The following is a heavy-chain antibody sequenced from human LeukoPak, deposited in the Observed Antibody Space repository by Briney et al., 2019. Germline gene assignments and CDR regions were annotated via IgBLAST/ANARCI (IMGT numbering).Heavy chain of an antibody. V-gene: IGHV3-74*01. J-gene: IGHJ4*02. CDR1: GFTFSSHW. D-gene: IGHD2-15*01. Sequence: GGSLRLSCAASGFTFSSHWMHWVRQAPGKGLVWVSHINSDGSDTSYADSVKGRFTISRDNAKNTLYLQMNSLRAEDTAVYYCVRGRFGGYLDHWGQGSLVTVSS. CDR3: VRGRFGGYLDH. CDR2: INSDGSDT.